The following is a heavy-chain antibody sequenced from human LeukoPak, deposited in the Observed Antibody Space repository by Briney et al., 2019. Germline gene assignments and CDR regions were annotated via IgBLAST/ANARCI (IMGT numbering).Heavy chain of an antibody. V-gene: IGHV3-7*01. CDR2: IKEDGSEK. Sequence: GGSLRLSCAASGFTFSSSWMSWVRQAPGKGLEWVANIKEDGSEKYYVDSVKGRFTISRDNAKNSLYLQMNSLRAEDTAVYYCARVAAPSYYFDYWGQGTLVTVSS. CDR3: ARVAAPSYYFDY. J-gene: IGHJ4*02. CDR1: GFTFSSSW. D-gene: IGHD6-6*01.